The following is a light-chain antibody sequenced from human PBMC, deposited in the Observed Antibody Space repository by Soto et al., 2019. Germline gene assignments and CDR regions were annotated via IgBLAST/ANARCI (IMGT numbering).Light chain of an antibody. J-gene: IGLJ1*01. Sequence: QSALTQPPSASESPGQSVTISCTGTSSDVGAYNSVAWYQQYPGKAPKLMVYEVTKRPLGVPDRFSGSKSGNTASLTVSGLQAEDEADYYSSSFAGRKYVFGTGTKLTVL. CDR3: SSFAGRKYV. V-gene: IGLV2-8*01. CDR2: EVT. CDR1: SSDVGAYNS.